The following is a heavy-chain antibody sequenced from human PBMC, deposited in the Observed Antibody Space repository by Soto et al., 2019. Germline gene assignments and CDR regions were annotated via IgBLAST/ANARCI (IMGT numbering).Heavy chain of an antibody. CDR1: GYTFTGYY. J-gene: IGHJ4*02. CDR3: ARGTLGTEGYFDY. D-gene: IGHD7-27*01. CDR2: INPNSGGT. Sequence: ASVKVSCKASGYTFTGYYMHWVRQAPGQGLEWMGWINPNSGGTNYAQKFQGWVTMTRDTSISTAYMELSRLRSDDTAVYYCARGTLGTEGYFDYWGQGTLVTVSS. V-gene: IGHV1-2*04.